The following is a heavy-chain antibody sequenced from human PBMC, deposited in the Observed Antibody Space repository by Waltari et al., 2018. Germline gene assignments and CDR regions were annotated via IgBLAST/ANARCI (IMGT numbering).Heavy chain of an antibody. CDR1: GGSISSGGYS. V-gene: IGHV4-31*03. D-gene: IGHD3-10*01. J-gene: IGHJ4*02. Sequence: QVQLQESGPGLVKPSQTLSLTCTVSGGSISSGGYSWSWIRQHPGKGLEWNGYIYNSVTTSYSPSLKSRVTISVDTSNNRFSRKLSSVTAADTAVYVCARSPTYYGSGTYNLRPQYYIDYWGQGALVTVSS. CDR2: IYNSVTT. CDR3: ARSPTYYGSGTYNLRPQYYIDY.